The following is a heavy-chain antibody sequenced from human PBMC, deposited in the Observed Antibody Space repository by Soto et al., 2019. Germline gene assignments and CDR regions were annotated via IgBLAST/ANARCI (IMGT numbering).Heavy chain of an antibody. V-gene: IGHV1-69*01. CDR2: IIPIFGTA. CDR3: AGIAVAEPTEFYYSSYGMDV. J-gene: IGHJ6*02. CDR1: GGTFSSYA. D-gene: IGHD6-19*01. Sequence: QVQLVQSGAEVKKPGSSVKVSCKASGGTFSSYAISWVRQAPGQGLEWMGGIIPIFGTANYAPKFQGRVTITADAATSTAYMELSSLRSEDTAVYYCAGIAVAEPTEFYYSSYGMDVWGQGTTVTVSS.